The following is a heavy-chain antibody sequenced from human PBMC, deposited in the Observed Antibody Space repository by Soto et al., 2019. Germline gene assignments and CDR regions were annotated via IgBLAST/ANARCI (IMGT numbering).Heavy chain of an antibody. Sequence: PGGSLRLSCAASGFTFSSYGMHWVRQAPGKGLEWVAVMWYDGSNKYYADSVKGRFTISRDNSKNTLYLQMNSLRAEDTAVYYCARGNYYYGMDVWGQGTTVTVSS. CDR2: MWYDGSNK. J-gene: IGHJ6*02. CDR1: GFTFSSYG. CDR3: ARGNYYYGMDV. V-gene: IGHV3-33*01.